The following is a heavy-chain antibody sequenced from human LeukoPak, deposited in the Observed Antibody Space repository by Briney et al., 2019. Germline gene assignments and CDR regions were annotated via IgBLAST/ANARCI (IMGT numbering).Heavy chain of an antibody. V-gene: IGHV3-30*03. CDR2: ISYDGSIE. Sequence: GRSLRLSCAASGFTFSNYGMHWVRQSPGKGLEWVAVISYDGSIEYYADSVKGRFTISRDNAKNSLFLQMNSLRADDTAVYYCASDGGDQPNKNLHYWGQGTLVTVSS. CDR3: ASDGGDQPNKNLHY. CDR1: GFTFSNYG. J-gene: IGHJ4*02. D-gene: IGHD4-17*01.